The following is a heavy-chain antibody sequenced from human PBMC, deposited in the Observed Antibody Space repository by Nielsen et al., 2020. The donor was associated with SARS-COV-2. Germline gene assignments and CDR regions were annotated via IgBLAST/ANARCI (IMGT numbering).Heavy chain of an antibody. J-gene: IGHJ4*02. CDR1: GGSISSSNW. V-gene: IGHV4-4*02. Sequence: GSLRLSCAVSGGSISSSNWWSWVRQPPGKGLEWIGEIYHSGSTNYNPSLKSRVTISVDKSKNQFSLKLSSVTAADTAVYYCASDLYGDYAYGGWGQGTLVTVSS. CDR2: IYHSGST. D-gene: IGHD4-17*01. CDR3: ASDLYGDYAYGG.